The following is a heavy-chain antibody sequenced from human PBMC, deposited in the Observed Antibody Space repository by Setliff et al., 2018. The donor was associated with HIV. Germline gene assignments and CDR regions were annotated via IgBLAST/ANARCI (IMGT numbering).Heavy chain of an antibody. J-gene: IGHJ6*02. CDR1: GGSIGSSSYY. D-gene: IGHD4-4*01. Sequence: SETLSLTCSVSGGSIGSSSYYWGWIRQPPGKGLEWIASIYYTGSTNYNPSLKSRVTISIDTSQNQFSLKLTSVTAADTAVYYCARDRRAHDYNNYVYYYYGMDVWVPETLLVTVSS. CDR3: ARDRRAHDYNNYVYYYYGMDV. V-gene: IGHV4-39*07. CDR2: IYYTGST.